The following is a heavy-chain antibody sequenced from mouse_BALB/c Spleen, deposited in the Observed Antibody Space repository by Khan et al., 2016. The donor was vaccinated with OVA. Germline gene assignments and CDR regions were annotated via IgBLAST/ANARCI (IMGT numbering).Heavy chain of an antibody. V-gene: IGHV5-6*01. CDR2: INTGGFYT. CDR3: ARLAYYYNSEGFAY. CDR1: GFTFSTFG. Sequence: EVELVESGGDLVKPGGSLKLSCAASGFTFSTFGMSWVRQSPDRRLEWVATINTGGFYTYSSDIVKGRFTISRDNAKSTLYLQMSSLKSEDTAIYYCARLAYYYNSEGFAYWGQGTLVTVSA. J-gene: IGHJ3*01. D-gene: IGHD1-1*01.